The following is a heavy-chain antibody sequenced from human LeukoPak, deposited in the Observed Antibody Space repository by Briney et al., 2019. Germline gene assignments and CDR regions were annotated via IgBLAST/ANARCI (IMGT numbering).Heavy chain of an antibody. D-gene: IGHD3-22*01. CDR1: GGSISSYY. CDR3: ARNGDDSSDYYYFDY. CDR2: IYYSGST. Sequence: SETLSLTCTVSGGSISSYYWSWIRQPPGKGLEWIGYIYYSGSTNYNPSLKSRVTISVDTSKNQFSLKLSSVTAADTAIYYCARNGDDSSDYYYFDYWGQGTLVTVSS. J-gene: IGHJ4*02. V-gene: IGHV4-59*12.